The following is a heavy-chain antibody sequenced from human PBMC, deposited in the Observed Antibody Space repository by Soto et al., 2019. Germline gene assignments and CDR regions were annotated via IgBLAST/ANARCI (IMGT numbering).Heavy chain of an antibody. CDR2: ISSRSDSI. J-gene: IGHJ1*01. D-gene: IGHD6-19*01. Sequence: PGGSLRLSCAATGFIFTSYSMVCVRQAPGKGLEWVSSISSRSDSIYYADSVKGRFTISRDNAQNSLYLRMNSLTSEDTAVYYCARDRSADRFVQYFQHWGPGTLVTVSS. CDR3: ARDRSADRFVQYFQH. V-gene: IGHV3-21*01. CDR1: GFIFTSYS.